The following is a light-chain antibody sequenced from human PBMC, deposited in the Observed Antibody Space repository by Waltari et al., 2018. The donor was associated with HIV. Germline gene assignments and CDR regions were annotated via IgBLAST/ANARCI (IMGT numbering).Light chain of an antibody. CDR1: SSNIGAGYD. V-gene: IGLV1-40*01. CDR2: GNG. J-gene: IGLJ2*01. CDR3: QTYDSSLRGV. Sequence: QSVLTQPPSVSVAPGQRVTISCTGSSSNIGAGYDVPWYQQLPGTAVKLLIYGNGNRPSGVPDRFSGSKSGTSASLAITGLQAENEADYYCQTYDSSLRGVFGGGTKLTVL.